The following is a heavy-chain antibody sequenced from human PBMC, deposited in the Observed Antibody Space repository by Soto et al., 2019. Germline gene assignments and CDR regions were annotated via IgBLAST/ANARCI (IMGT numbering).Heavy chain of an antibody. V-gene: IGHV4-59*01. D-gene: IGHD3-10*01. J-gene: IGHJ5*02. CDR2: IYYSGST. CDR3: ARDLPDYYGSGSSVFFDP. CDR1: GVSINSYF. Sequence: SETLSLTCSVTGVSINSYFWSWIRQPPGKGLEWIGYIYYSGSTNYNPSLKSRVTISVDTSKNQFSLKLSSVTAADTAVYYCARDLPDYYGSGSSVFFDPWGQGTLVTVSS.